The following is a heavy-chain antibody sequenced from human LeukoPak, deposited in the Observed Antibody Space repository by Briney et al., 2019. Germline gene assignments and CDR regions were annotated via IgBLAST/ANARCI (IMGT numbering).Heavy chain of an antibody. D-gene: IGHD6-13*01. CDR1: GGTFSSYA. Sequence: ASVKVSCKASGGTFSSYAISWVRQAPGQGLEWMGGIIPIFGTANYAQKFQGRVTITADESTSTAYMELSSLRSEDTAVYYCARDGGSIAAPLFDYWGQGTLVTVSS. CDR2: IIPIFGTA. V-gene: IGHV1-69*13. CDR3: ARDGGSIAAPLFDY. J-gene: IGHJ4*02.